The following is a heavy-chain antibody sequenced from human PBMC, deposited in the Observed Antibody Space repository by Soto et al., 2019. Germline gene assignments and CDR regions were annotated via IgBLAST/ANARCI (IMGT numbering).Heavy chain of an antibody. Sequence: PGGSLRLSCAASGFTFSSYGMHWVRQAPGKGLEWVAVIWYDGSNKYYADSVKGRFTISRDNSKNTLYLQMNSLRAEDTAVYYCERGFRGYSYGYADYWGQGTLVTVSS. CDR2: IWYDGSNK. CDR3: ERGFRGYSYGYADY. CDR1: GFTFSSYG. J-gene: IGHJ4*02. V-gene: IGHV3-33*01. D-gene: IGHD5-18*01.